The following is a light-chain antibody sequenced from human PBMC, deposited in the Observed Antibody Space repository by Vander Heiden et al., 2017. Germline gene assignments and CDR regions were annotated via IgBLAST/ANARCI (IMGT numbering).Light chain of an antibody. V-gene: IGKV3-11*01. J-gene: IGKJ1*01. Sequence: EIVLTQSPATLSLSPGERATLSCRASQSVSSYLAWYQQKPGQAPRLLIYDASTRATGIPVSFSGSGSGTDFTLTISSLEPEDFAVYYCQQRSNWPWTFGQGTKVEI. CDR3: QQRSNWPWT. CDR1: QSVSSY. CDR2: DAS.